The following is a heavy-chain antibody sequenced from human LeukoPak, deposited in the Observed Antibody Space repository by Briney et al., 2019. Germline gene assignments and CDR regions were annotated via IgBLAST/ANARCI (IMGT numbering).Heavy chain of an antibody. Sequence: ASVKVSCKASGYTFSNYAINWVRQAPGQGLEWMGWINTNTGNPAFAPGFTGRFVFSLDTLVSTAYLQIRSLKAEDTAVYYCARSFVVVPGAIDWFDPWGQGTLVTVSS. D-gene: IGHD2-2*02. CDR3: ARSFVVVPGAIDWFDP. J-gene: IGHJ5*02. CDR1: GYTFSNYA. CDR2: INTNTGNP. V-gene: IGHV7-4-1*02.